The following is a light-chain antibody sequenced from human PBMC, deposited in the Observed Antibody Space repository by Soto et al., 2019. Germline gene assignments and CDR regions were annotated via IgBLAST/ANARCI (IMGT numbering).Light chain of an antibody. V-gene: IGKV1-5*01. CDR1: QSISSW. CDR3: KQYNSYSIP. Sequence: DIQMTQSPSTLSASVGDRVTITCRASQSISSWLAWYQQKPGKAPKLLIYDASSLESGVPSRFSGSGSGTEFTLPISSLQPDDFATYYCKQYNSYSIPFGQGTRLEIK. J-gene: IGKJ5*01. CDR2: DAS.